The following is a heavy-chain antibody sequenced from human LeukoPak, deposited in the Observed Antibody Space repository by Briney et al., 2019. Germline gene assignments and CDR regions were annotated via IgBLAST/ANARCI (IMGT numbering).Heavy chain of an antibody. V-gene: IGHV4-30-4*01. Sequence: SETLSLTCTVSGVSISSGDYYWSWIRQPPGKGLEWIGYIYYSGSTYYNPSLKSRVTISVDTSKNQFSLKLSSVTAADTAVYYCARETSAADPNFDYWGQGTLVTVSS. CDR3: ARETSAADPNFDY. CDR2: IYYSGST. J-gene: IGHJ4*02. CDR1: GVSISSGDYY.